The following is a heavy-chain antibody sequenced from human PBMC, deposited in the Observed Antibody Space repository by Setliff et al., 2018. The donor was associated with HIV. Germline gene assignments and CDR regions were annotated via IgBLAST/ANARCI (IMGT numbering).Heavy chain of an antibody. V-gene: IGHV1-46*01. D-gene: IGHD3-3*01. CDR1: GYTFTRYF. CDR2: INPSGGST. CDR3: ARAPTLFGVEYYYYFGMDV. J-gene: IGHJ6*02. Sequence: GASVKVSCKASGYTFTRYFMHCVRQAPGQGLEWLGMINPSGGSTWYAQKFQGRVTMTRDTSVNIAYMQLSRLRSDDTAVYYCARAPTLFGVEYYYYFGMDVWGQGTTVTVSS.